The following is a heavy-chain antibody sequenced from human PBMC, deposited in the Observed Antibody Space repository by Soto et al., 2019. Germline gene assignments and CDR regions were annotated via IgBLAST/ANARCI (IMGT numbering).Heavy chain of an antibody. CDR3: AQTLVAGTSWFGP. J-gene: IGHJ5*02. Sequence: QITLKESGPTLVKPTQTLTLTCTFSGFSLSTSGVGVLWIRQPPGKALEWLGIIYWADDKRYSTSPTSRPAITKDTSKNQVVLTRTNMDPVDTGTYYWAQTLVAGTSWFGPWGQGTLVTVAS. D-gene: IGHD6-19*01. CDR2: IYWADDK. V-gene: IGHV2-5*02. CDR1: GFSLSTSGVG.